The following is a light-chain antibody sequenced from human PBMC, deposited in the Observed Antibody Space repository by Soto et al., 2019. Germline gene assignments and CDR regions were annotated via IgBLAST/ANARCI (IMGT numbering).Light chain of an antibody. J-gene: IGKJ5*01. V-gene: IGKV1-39*01. CDR1: QSISSY. CDR3: QQSYNTLIT. CDR2: AAS. Sequence: DIQMTQFPSSLSASVGDRVTITCRASQSISSYLNWYQHKPGKAPKVLIYAASSLQSGVPSRFSGSGSGTDFTLTINSLQAEDFATYDCQQSYNTLITFGHGTRLEIK.